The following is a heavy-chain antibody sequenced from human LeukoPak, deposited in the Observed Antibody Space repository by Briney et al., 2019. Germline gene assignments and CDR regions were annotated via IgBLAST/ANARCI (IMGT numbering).Heavy chain of an antibody. V-gene: IGHV4-61*02. J-gene: IGHJ4*02. CDR2: IYTSGST. CDR1: GGSISSGPYY. CDR3: ARKDGDY. Sequence: SQTLSLTCTVSGGSISSGPYYWGWIRQTPGKGLEWIGRIYTSGSTDYNPSLESRVTMSLDTSRNQFSLKLSTVTAADTAVYYCARKDGDYWGQGTLVTVSS.